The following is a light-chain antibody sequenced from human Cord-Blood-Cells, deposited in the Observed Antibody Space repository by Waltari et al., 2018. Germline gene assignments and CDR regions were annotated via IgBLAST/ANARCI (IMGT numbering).Light chain of an antibody. CDR1: QSVSSY. Sequence: DIVLTQSPATPSLSPGERASLSCRASQSVSSYLAWYQQKPGQAPRLLIYDASNRATGIPARFSGSGSGTDFTLTISSLEPEDFAVYYCQQRSNWPPEYTFGQGTKLEIK. CDR3: QQRSNWPPEYT. V-gene: IGKV3-11*01. CDR2: DAS. J-gene: IGKJ2*01.